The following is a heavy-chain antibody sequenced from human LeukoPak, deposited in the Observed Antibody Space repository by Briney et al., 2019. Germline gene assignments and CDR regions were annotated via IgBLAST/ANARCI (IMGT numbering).Heavy chain of an antibody. V-gene: IGHV4-39*01. CDR2: IYYTGSA. CDR3: ARHPERYSYFDY. D-gene: IGHD5-18*01. CDR1: GGSVSSSSYY. J-gene: IGHJ4*02. Sequence: SETLSLTCTVSGGSVSSSSYYWGWIRQPPGKGLEWIGSIYYTGSAYYNPSLKSRVTMSVDTSKNQFSLRLSSVTAADTAVYSCARHPERYSYFDYWGQGTLVTVSS.